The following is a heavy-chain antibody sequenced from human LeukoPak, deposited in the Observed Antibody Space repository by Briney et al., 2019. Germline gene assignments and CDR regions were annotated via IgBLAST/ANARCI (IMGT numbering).Heavy chain of an antibody. D-gene: IGHD3-10*01. V-gene: IGHV3-15*01. CDR1: GFTFSNAW. J-gene: IGHJ4*02. CDR2: IKSKTGGGTT. CDR3: TTYRKSSGSYSPCDY. Sequence: GGSLRLSCAASGFTFSNAWMSWVRQAPGKGLEWDGRIKSKTGGGTTDYAAPVKGRFTISRDDSKNTLYLQMNSLKTEDTAVYYCTTYRKSSGSYSPCDYWGQGTLVTVSS.